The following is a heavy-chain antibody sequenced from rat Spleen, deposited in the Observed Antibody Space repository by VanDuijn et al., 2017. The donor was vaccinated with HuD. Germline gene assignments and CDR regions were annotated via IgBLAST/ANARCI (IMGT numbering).Heavy chain of an antibody. CDR2: ISYDGGST. J-gene: IGHJ2*01. Sequence: EVQLVESDGGLVQPGRSLKLSCAASGFTFNNYYMAWVRQAPTKGLEWVATISYDGGSTYYRDSVEGRFTISRDNAKNTLNLQMDSLRSEDTATYYCAKETGYNSYFDYWGQGVMVTVSS. CDR3: AKETGYNSYFDY. D-gene: IGHD1-4*01. V-gene: IGHV5-29*01. CDR1: GFTFNNYY.